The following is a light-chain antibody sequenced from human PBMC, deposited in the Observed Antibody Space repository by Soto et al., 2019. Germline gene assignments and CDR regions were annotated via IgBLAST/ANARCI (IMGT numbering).Light chain of an antibody. J-gene: IGKJ2*03. CDR1: QNINNY. Sequence: DIQMTQSPSSLSASVGDRVTITCRASQNINNYLNWYQQKPGKAPESLIYAASTLQSEVPSRFNSSGAGTDFTLNINSLQPKDFATYFCQQSYSPPVYSSGQGKKLE. CDR3: QQSYSPPVYS. V-gene: IGKV1-39*01. CDR2: AAS.